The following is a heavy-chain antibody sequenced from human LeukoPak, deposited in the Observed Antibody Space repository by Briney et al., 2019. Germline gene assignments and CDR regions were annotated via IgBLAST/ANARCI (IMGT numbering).Heavy chain of an antibody. Sequence: SETLSLTCTVSGGSISSYYWSWIRQPPGKGLEWIGYIYYSGSTNYNPSLKSRVTISVDTSKNQFSLKLSSVTAADTAVYHCARVGEQLEIDYWGQGTLVTVSS. CDR2: IYYSGST. J-gene: IGHJ4*02. CDR1: GGSISSYY. CDR3: ARVGEQLEIDY. V-gene: IGHV4-59*01. D-gene: IGHD6-13*01.